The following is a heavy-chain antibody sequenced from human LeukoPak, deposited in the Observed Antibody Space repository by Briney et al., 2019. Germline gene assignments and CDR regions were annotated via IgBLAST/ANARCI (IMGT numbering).Heavy chain of an antibody. CDR1: GFTFSSYS. CDR3: ARVGGYCSGGSCDHFDY. V-gene: IGHV3-21*01. J-gene: IGHJ4*02. Sequence: PGGSLRLSCAASGFTFSSYSMNWVRQAPGKGLEWVSSISSSSSYIYYADSVNGRFTISRDNAKNSLYLQMNSLRAEDTAVYYCARVGGYCSGGSCDHFDYWGQGTLVTVSS. D-gene: IGHD2-15*01. CDR2: ISSSSSYI.